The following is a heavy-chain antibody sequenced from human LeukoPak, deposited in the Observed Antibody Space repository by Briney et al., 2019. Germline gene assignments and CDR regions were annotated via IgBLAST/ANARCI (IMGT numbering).Heavy chain of an antibody. J-gene: IGHJ5*02. CDR3: AKDSVGYYGDYPGGNWFDP. CDR2: ISGSGGST. CDR1: GFTFSSYA. Sequence: GGSLRLSCAASGFTFSSYAMSWVRQAPGKGLEWVSAISGSGGSTYYADSVKGRFTISRDNSKNTLYPQMNSLRAEDTAVYYCAKDSVGYYGDYPGGNWFDPWGQGTLVTVSS. D-gene: IGHD4-17*01. V-gene: IGHV3-23*01.